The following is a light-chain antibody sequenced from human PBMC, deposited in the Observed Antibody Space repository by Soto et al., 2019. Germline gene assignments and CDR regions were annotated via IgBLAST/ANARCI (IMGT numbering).Light chain of an antibody. CDR2: DAS. Sequence: EIVLTQSPATLSLSPGERATLSCRASRSVSSYLAWYQQKPGQAPRLLISDASNRATGIPARFRGSGSGTDFTLTISSLEPEDFAVYYCQQRSNWPPTFGPGTKVDIK. J-gene: IGKJ3*01. V-gene: IGKV3-11*01. CDR1: RSVSSY. CDR3: QQRSNWPPT.